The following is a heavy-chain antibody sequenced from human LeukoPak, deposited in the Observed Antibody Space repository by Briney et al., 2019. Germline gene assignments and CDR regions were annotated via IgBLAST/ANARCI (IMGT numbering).Heavy chain of an antibody. Sequence: GGSLRLSCAASGFTFSSYGMSWVRQAPGKGLEWVSVISGRGDSADYADSVKGRFTISRDNSKNTLYLRLNSLRVEDTATYYCVKDRYCPEVTCFGGGFEYWGQGTLVVVSS. V-gene: IGHV3-23*01. CDR3: VKDRYCPEVTCFGGGFEY. CDR1: GFTFSSYG. CDR2: ISGRGDSA. D-gene: IGHD2-8*02. J-gene: IGHJ4*02.